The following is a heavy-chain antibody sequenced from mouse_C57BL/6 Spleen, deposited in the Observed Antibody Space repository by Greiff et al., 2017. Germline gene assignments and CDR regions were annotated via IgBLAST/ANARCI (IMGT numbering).Heavy chain of an antibody. CDR1: GYAFSSYW. CDR2: IYPGDGDT. Sequence: QVQLQQSGAELVKPGASVKISCKASGYAFSSYWMNWVKQRPGKGLEWIGQIYPGDGDTNYNGKFKGKATLTADKSSSTAYMQLSSLTSEDSAVYFCARKSDSNYGCYFDYWGQGTTLTVSS. V-gene: IGHV1-80*01. CDR3: ARKSDSNYGCYFDY. D-gene: IGHD2-5*01. J-gene: IGHJ2*01.